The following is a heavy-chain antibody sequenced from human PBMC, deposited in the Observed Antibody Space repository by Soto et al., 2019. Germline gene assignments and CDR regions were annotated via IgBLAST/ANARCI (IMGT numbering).Heavy chain of an antibody. V-gene: IGHV3-15*01. CDR1: GFTFSNAW. CDR2: IKSKTDGGTT. D-gene: IGHD5-12*01. Sequence: VQLVESGGGLVKPGGSLRLSCAASGFTFSNAWMSWVRQAPGKGLEWVGRIKSKTDGGTTDYAAPVKGRFTISRDDSKNTLYLQMNSLKTEDTAVYYCTTGFLSGYEGGDYWGQGTLVTVSS. CDR3: TTGFLSGYEGGDY. J-gene: IGHJ4*02.